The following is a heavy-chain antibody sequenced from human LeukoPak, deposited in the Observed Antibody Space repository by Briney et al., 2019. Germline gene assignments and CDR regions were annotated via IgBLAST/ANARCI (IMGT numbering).Heavy chain of an antibody. CDR1: GGSISSGDYY. Sequence: SETLFLTCTVSGGSISSGDYYWSWIRQPPGKGLEWIGYIYYSGSTYYNPSLKSRVTISVDTSKNQFSLKLSSVTAADTAVYYCARAIVDTATNFDYWGQGTLVTVSS. CDR3: ARAIVDTATNFDY. D-gene: IGHD5-18*01. CDR2: IYYSGST. V-gene: IGHV4-30-4*01. J-gene: IGHJ4*02.